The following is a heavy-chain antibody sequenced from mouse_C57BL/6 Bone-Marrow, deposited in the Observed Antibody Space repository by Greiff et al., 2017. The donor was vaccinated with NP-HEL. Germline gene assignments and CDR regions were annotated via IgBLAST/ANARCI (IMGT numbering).Heavy chain of an antibody. D-gene: IGHD1-1*01. CDR1: GFSLTSYG. Sequence: LVAPSQSLFITCTVFGFSLTSYGVDWGRQPPGKGLEWPGVIWGGGSTNYNSALMSRLSISKDNSKSQVFLKMNSLQTDDTAMYYCAKHEEVVAPYAMDYWGQGTSVTVSS. J-gene: IGHJ4*01. V-gene: IGHV2-9*01. CDR3: AKHEEVVAPYAMDY. CDR2: IWGGGST.